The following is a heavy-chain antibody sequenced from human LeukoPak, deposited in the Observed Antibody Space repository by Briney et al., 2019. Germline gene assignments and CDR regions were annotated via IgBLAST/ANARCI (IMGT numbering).Heavy chain of an antibody. CDR2: ISHNSDTI. CDR3: ARLNYYDGSGYQSVAH. CDR1: GFTLSGYE. Sequence: PGGSLRLSSAAPGFTLSGYEMNWVRQAPGKGLECIGYISHNSDTINYADSVKGQFTISRDNSKNSLYLQMNSLRADDTAVYYCARLNYYDGSGYQSVAHWGQGTLVTVSS. J-gene: IGHJ1*01. D-gene: IGHD3-22*01. V-gene: IGHV3-48*03.